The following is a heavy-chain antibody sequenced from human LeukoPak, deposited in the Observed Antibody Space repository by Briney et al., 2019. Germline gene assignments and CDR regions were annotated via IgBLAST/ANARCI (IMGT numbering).Heavy chain of an antibody. CDR2: IKEDGSAK. CDR3: ARDSPGYGGYSY. V-gene: IGHV3-7*04. CDR1: GFTFSSFV. J-gene: IGHJ4*02. D-gene: IGHD5-12*01. Sequence: PGGSLKLSCAASGFTFSSFVMSWVRQAPGKGLEWVANIKEDGSAKYYVDSMKGRFTISRDNAKNSLYLQINSLRAEDTAVYYCARDSPGYGGYSYWGQGTLVTVSS.